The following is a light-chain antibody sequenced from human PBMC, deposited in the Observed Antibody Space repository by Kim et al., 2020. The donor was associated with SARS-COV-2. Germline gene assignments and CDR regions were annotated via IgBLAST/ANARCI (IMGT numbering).Light chain of an antibody. J-gene: IGKJ4*01. V-gene: IGKV3-20*01. CDR3: QQYGRSPPLT. CDR1: ESVKSNY. Sequence: PGEGANLYSRATESVKSNYLVWYQQESRGPPRMLMYSASGRAAGTPDMICGSGSGTNFTLPISRLEPEDFSIYYFQQYGRSPPLTFGRGTKVDIK. CDR2: SAS.